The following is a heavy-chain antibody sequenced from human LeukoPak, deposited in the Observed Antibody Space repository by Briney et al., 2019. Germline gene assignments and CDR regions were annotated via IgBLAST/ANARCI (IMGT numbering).Heavy chain of an antibody. CDR2: IDEDGRTT. Sequence: QAGGSLRLSCAASGFTFRKYWMHWVRQAPGKGLVWVSRIDEDGRTTNYADSVKGRFTISRDNARDTLFLQMNGLRVEDTAVYYCVRDLAGADGYWGQGTPVTVSS. CDR3: VRDLAGADGY. J-gene: IGHJ4*02. CDR1: GFTFRKYW. D-gene: IGHD6-13*01. V-gene: IGHV3-74*01.